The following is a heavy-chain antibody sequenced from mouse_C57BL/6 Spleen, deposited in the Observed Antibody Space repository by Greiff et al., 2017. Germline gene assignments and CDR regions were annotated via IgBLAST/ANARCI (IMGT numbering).Heavy chain of an antibody. CDR1: GYAFTNYW. CDR3: ASSVDY. V-gene: IGHV1-54*01. Sequence: QVQLQQSGAELVRPGTSVKVSCKASGYAFTNYWIEWVKQRPGQGLEWIGVINPGSGGTNYNEKFKGTATLTADKSSSTAYMQLSSLTSEDSAVYFCASSVDYWGQGTTLTVSS. J-gene: IGHJ2*01. D-gene: IGHD6-1*01. CDR2: INPGSGGT.